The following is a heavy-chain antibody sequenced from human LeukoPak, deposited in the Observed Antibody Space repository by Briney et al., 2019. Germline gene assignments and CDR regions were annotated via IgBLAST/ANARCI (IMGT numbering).Heavy chain of an antibody. CDR2: ISYDGSNK. CDR1: GFTFSSYG. CDR3: ARDPYRIAVAGRFDY. J-gene: IGHJ4*02. Sequence: PGGSLRLSCAASGFTFSSYGMHWVRQAPGKGLEWVAVISYDGSNKYYADSVKGRFTISRDNSKNTLYLQMNSLRAEDTAVYYCARDPYRIAVAGRFDYWGQGTLVTVSS. D-gene: IGHD6-19*01. V-gene: IGHV3-30*03.